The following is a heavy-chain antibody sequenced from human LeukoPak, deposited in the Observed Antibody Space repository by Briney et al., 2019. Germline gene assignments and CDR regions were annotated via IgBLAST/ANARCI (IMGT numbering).Heavy chain of an antibody. D-gene: IGHD5-18*01. Sequence: KTSETLSLTCTVSGGSISSSSYYWGWIRQPPGKGLEWIGSIYYSGSTYYNPSLKSRVTISVDTSKNQFSLKLSSVTAADTAVYYCARGAGWIQLAFDIWGQGTMVTVSS. CDR3: ARGAGWIQLAFDI. CDR2: IYYSGST. CDR1: GGSISSSSYY. J-gene: IGHJ3*02. V-gene: IGHV4-39*07.